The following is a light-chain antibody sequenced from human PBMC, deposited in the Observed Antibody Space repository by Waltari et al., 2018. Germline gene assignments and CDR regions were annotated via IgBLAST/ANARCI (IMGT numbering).Light chain of an antibody. J-gene: IGLJ1*01. CDR3: QVWDANNDPGV. V-gene: IGLV3-21*04. CDR2: YES. Sequence: SYVLTQPPSVSVAPGKTARIPFGGNNIGTKSVHWYQQKPGQAPILVISYESDRPSGIPERFSGSNSGNTATLTISRVEAADEADYYCQVWDANNDPGVFGTGTEVTVL. CDR1: NIGTKS.